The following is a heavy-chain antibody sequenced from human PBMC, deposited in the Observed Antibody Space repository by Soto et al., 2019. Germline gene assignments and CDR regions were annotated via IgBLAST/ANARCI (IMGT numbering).Heavy chain of an antibody. CDR1: GYTFTGYY. CDR2: INPNNGDT. D-gene: IGHD3-16*01. J-gene: IGHJ4*02. Sequence: GASVKVSCKASGYTFTGYYIHWVRQAPGQGLEWMGWINPNNGDTNYAADLQGRVTMTTDTSTSTAYMELRGLRSVDTAVYYCARIGVSSGHESPDFDSWGQGTLVTVSS. CDR3: ARIGVSSGHESPDFDS. V-gene: IGHV1-18*04.